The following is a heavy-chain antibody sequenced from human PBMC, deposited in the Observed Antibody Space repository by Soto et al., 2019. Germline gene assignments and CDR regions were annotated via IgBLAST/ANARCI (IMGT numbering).Heavy chain of an antibody. D-gene: IGHD2-15*01. Sequence: QVHLRESGPGRVQPSGTLSVSCVVSGVSISSNKWWTWVRQPPGKGLEWIGEIYSSGRTNYNPSLKSRVTISIDKSKNQFSLKLYSVTAADTAVYYCARVGYDDWGQGTMVTVSS. J-gene: IGHJ3*01. CDR2: IYSSGRT. V-gene: IGHV4-4*02. CDR3: ARVGYDD. CDR1: GVSISSNKW.